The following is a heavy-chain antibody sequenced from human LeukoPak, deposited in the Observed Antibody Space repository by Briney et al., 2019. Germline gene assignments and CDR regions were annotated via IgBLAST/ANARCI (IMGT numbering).Heavy chain of an antibody. D-gene: IGHD3-10*01. CDR3: ARPQQRTMVRGSAFDI. Sequence: GGSLRLSCAASGFTVGNNYMNWVRQAPGKGLEWVSLIFSHGETSYADSVKGRFTISRDNSKNTLYLQMNSLRAEDTAVYYCARPQQRTMVRGSAFDIWGQGTMVTVSS. V-gene: IGHV3-66*04. CDR1: GFTVGNNY. J-gene: IGHJ3*02. CDR2: IFSHGET.